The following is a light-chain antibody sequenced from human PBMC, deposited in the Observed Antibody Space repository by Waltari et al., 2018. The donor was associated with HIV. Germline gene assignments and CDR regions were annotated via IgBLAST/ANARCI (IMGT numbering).Light chain of an antibody. Sequence: DLQLTQSPSSLSAFVGAGVTITCRASQSINTNLNWYQQIPGKAPKLLIYAASTLQRGVPSKFNGGGSGTDFTLTINSLQPEDSATYYCQQTYSIPRTFGRGTRVEI. CDR2: AAS. CDR3: QQTYSIPRT. J-gene: IGKJ4*01. CDR1: QSINTN. V-gene: IGKV1-39*01.